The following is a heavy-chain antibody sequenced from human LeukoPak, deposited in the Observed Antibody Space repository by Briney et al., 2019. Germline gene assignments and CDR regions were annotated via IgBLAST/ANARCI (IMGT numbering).Heavy chain of an antibody. D-gene: IGHD1-26*01. CDR3: VRHIKPAGPWDGMDV. CDR2: ISAYNSNK. J-gene: IGHJ6*02. Sequence: ASVKVSCKASGYTFTSYGISWVRQAPGQGLEWVAWISAYNSNKNSAEKFQGRVTMTIDTSTSTAYTELRSLKSDDTAVYYCVRHIKPAGPWDGMDVWGQGTTVIVSS. CDR1: GYTFTSYG. V-gene: IGHV1-18*04.